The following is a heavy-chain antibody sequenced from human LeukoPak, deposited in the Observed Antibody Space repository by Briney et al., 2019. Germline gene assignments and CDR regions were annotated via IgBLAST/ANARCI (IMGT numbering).Heavy chain of an antibody. CDR2: ISGSGGST. D-gene: IGHD4-11*01. J-gene: IGHJ4*02. CDR1: GFTFSTAW. CDR3: AKDHLHHRPSLDY. Sequence: PGGSVRLSCAASGFTFSTAWMHWVRQAPGKGLEWVSAISGSGGSTYYADSVKGRFTISRDNSKNTLYLQMNSLRAEDTAVYYCAKDHLHHRPSLDYWGQGTLVTVSS. V-gene: IGHV3-23*01.